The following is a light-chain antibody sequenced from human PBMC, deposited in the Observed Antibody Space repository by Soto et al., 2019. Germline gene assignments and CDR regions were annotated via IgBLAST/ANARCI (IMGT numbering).Light chain of an antibody. V-gene: IGKV1-5*01. J-gene: IGKJ2*01. CDR3: QQYNSYVYT. Sequence: DIQMTQSPSTLSASVGDRVTITCRASQSISSWLAWYQQKPGKAPKLLIYDASSLESRVPSRFSSSGSGTEFTLTISSLQPDDFATYYCQQYNSYVYTFGQGTKLEIK. CDR1: QSISSW. CDR2: DAS.